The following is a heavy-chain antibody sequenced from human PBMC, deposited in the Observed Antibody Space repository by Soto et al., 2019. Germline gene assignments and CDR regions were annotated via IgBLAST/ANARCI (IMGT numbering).Heavy chain of an antibody. V-gene: IGHV3-33*01. D-gene: IGHD2-15*01. Sequence: QVQLVESGGGVVQPGRSLRLSCAASGFTFSSYGMHWVRQAPGKGLEWVAVIWYDGSNKYYADSVKGRFTISRDSSKNTLYLQMNSLRAEDTAVYYCASEYCSGGRCYYFGMDVWCQGTTVTVSS. J-gene: IGHJ6*02. CDR1: GFTFSSYG. CDR3: ASEYCSGGRCYYFGMDV. CDR2: IWYDGSNK.